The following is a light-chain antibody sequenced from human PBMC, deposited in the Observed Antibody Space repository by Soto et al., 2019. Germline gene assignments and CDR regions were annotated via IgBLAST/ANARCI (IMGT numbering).Light chain of an antibody. CDR2: DVS. J-gene: IGKJ4*01. V-gene: IGKV3-11*01. Sequence: EIVLTQSPATLSLSPGERATLSCRASQSVSSYLAWYQQKPGQAPRLLIYDVSNRATGIPARFSGSGSGTDFTLSISSLEPEDSAVYYCQQRSNWPLTFGGGTKAEIK. CDR1: QSVSSY. CDR3: QQRSNWPLT.